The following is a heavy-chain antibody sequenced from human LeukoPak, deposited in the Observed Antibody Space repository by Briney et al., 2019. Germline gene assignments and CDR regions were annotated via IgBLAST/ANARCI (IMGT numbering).Heavy chain of an antibody. CDR1: GFTFSNAW. V-gene: IGHV3-15*01. J-gene: IGHJ4*02. Sequence: GGSLRLSCAASGFTFSNAWMSWVRQAPGKGLEWVGRIKSKTDGGTTDYAAPVKGRFTISRGDSKNTLYLQMNSLKTEDTAVYYCTTTLWFGELPYINWGQGTLVTVSS. D-gene: IGHD3-10*01. CDR3: TTTLWFGELPYIN. CDR2: IKSKTDGGTT.